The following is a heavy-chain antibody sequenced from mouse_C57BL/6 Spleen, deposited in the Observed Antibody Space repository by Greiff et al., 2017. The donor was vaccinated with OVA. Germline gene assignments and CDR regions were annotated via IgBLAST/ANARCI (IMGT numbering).Heavy chain of an antibody. CDR2: ISYDGSN. CDR1: GYSITSGYY. D-gene: IGHD3-3*01. V-gene: IGHV3-6*01. Sequence: DVKLQESGPGLVKPSQSLSLTCSVTGYSITSGYYWTWIRQFPGNKLEWMGYISYDGSNNYNPSLKNRISITRDTSKNQFFLKLNSVTTEDTATYYCAREGDVDAMDYWGQGTSVTVSS. J-gene: IGHJ4*01. CDR3: AREGDVDAMDY.